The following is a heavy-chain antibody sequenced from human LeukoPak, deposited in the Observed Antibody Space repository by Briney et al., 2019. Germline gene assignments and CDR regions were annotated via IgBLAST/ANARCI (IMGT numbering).Heavy chain of an antibody. CDR2: ISSTGSTI. D-gene: IGHD1-20*01. J-gene: IGHJ4*02. CDR1: GFTFNIFE. CDR3: ARDVISRQMITLGLGF. V-gene: IGHV3-48*03. Sequence: PGGSLRLSCAASGFTFNIFEMNWVRQAPGKGLEWVSYISSTGSTIYYADSVKGRFTISRDNAKSSLYLQMNSLRAGDTAVYYCARDVISRQMITLGLGFWGQGTLVTVSS.